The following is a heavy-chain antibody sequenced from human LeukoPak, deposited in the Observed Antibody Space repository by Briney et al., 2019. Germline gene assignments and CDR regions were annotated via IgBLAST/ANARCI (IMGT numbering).Heavy chain of an antibody. J-gene: IGHJ4*02. Sequence: PGRSLRLSCSASGFAFGTYAMHWVRQAPGKGLEWVAVISYDGSYKDYGDPVKGRFTLSRDNSKSTVFLEMSSLRAEDTAVYHCARARLQWEVRYPRFDSWGQGTLVTVSS. CDR1: GFAFGTYA. D-gene: IGHD1-26*01. V-gene: IGHV3-30*03. CDR2: ISYDGSYK. CDR3: ARARLQWEVRYPRFDS.